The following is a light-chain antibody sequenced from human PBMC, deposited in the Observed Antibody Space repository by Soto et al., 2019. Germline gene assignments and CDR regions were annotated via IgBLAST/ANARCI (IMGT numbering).Light chain of an antibody. J-gene: IGLJ3*02. CDR3: CSYAGSSTLV. CDR2: EVS. V-gene: IGLV2-23*02. Sequence: QSALTQPASVSGSPTQSITISCTGTSSDVGSYKLVSWYQQHPGKAPKLMIYEVSKRPSGVSNRFSGSKSGNTASLTISGLQAEDEADYYCCSYAGSSTLVFGGGTQLTVL. CDR1: SSDVGSYKL.